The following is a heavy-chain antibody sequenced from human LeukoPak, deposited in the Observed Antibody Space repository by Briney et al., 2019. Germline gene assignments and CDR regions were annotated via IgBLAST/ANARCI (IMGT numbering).Heavy chain of an antibody. D-gene: IGHD5-18*01. CDR1: GYTFTGYY. V-gene: IGHV1-2*06. Sequence: ASVKVSCKASGYTFTGYYMHWVRQAPGQGLEWMGRINPNSGGTNYAQKFQGRDTMTRDTSISTAYMELSRLRSDDTAVYYCARVDTAMVKPFDYWAREPWSPSPQ. CDR2: INPNSGGT. J-gene: IGHJ4*02. CDR3: ARVDTAMVKPFDY.